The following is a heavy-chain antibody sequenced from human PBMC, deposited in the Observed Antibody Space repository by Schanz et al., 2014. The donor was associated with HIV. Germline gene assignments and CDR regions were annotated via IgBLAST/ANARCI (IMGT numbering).Heavy chain of an antibody. D-gene: IGHD2-2*01. Sequence: QVQLVESGGGVVQPGRSLRLSCAASGFTFIRDGMHWVRQAPGKGLEWVALISYDGNDKYYADSVKGRFTISRDNSKNTLYLQMNSLRREDTAVYYCAKAGRIYSTTWIAYWGQGTLVTVSP. J-gene: IGHJ4*02. CDR3: AKAGRIYSTTWIAY. CDR1: GFTFIRDG. V-gene: IGHV3-30*18. CDR2: ISYDGNDK.